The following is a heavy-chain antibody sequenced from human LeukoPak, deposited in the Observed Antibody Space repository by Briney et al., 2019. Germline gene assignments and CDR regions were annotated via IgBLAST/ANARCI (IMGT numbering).Heavy chain of an antibody. D-gene: IGHD3-10*01. V-gene: IGHV4-59*01. Sequence: TASETLSLTCTVSGGSISSYYWSWIRQPPGKGLEWIGYLYYSGSTNYNPSLKSRVTISVDTSKNQFSLKLSSVTAADTAVYYCARTTPNYYGPARAFDIWGQGTMVTVSS. J-gene: IGHJ3*02. CDR2: LYYSGST. CDR1: GGSISSYY. CDR3: ARTTPNYYGPARAFDI.